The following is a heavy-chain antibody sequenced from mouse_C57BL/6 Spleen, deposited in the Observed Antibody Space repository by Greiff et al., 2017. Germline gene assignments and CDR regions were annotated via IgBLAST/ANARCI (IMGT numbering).Heavy chain of an antibody. Sequence: QVHVKQPGAELVKPGASVKLSCKASGYTFPSYWMQWVKPRPGQGLEWIGEIDPSDSYTNYNQKFKGEATLTVDPSSSTAYMQRSCLTSEDSAVYYCARDYGRDYWGQGTTLTVSS. D-gene: IGHD1-1*01. CDR3: ARDYGRDY. J-gene: IGHJ2*01. V-gene: IGHV1-50*01. CDR1: GYTFPSYW. CDR2: IDPSDSYT.